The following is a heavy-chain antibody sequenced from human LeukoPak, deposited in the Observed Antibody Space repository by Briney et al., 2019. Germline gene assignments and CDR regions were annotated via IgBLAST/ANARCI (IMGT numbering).Heavy chain of an antibody. Sequence: GASVKVSCKASGGTFSSYAIRWVRQAPGQGLEWMGRIIPIFGIANYAQKFQGRVTITADKSTSTAYMELSSLRSEDTAVYYCARDHFPHVYYYDSSGYLAGMDVWGQGTTITVSS. D-gene: IGHD3-22*01. CDR2: IIPIFGIA. CDR3: ARDHFPHVYYYDSSGYLAGMDV. J-gene: IGHJ6*02. V-gene: IGHV1-69*04. CDR1: GGTFSSYA.